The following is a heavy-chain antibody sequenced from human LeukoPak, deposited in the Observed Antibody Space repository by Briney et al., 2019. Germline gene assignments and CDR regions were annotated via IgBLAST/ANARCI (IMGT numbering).Heavy chain of an antibody. D-gene: IGHD6-19*01. J-gene: IGHJ4*02. CDR3: ARVMGSGWYGGVDY. V-gene: IGHV4-61*01. Sequence: PSETLSLTCTVSGGSISSSSYYWSWIRQPPGKGLEWIGYIYYSGSTNYNPSLKSRVTISVDTSKNQFSLKLSSVTAADTAVYYCARVMGSGWYGGVDYWGQGTLVTVSS. CDR1: GGSISSSSYY. CDR2: IYYSGST.